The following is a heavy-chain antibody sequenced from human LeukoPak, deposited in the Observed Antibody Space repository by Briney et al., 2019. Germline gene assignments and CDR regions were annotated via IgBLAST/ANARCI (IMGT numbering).Heavy chain of an antibody. D-gene: IGHD3-10*01. Sequence: ASVKVSCKASGYTFTGYYMHWVRQAPGQGLEWMGWINPNSGGTNYAQKFQGRVTMTRDTSISTAYMELSKLRSDDTAVYYCARNLGFYGGGGSGSYYKGFSSKAYYFDYWGQGTLVTVSS. CDR1: GYTFTGYY. J-gene: IGHJ4*02. CDR3: ARNLGFYGGGGSGSYYKGFSSKAYYFDY. V-gene: IGHV1-2*02. CDR2: INPNSGGT.